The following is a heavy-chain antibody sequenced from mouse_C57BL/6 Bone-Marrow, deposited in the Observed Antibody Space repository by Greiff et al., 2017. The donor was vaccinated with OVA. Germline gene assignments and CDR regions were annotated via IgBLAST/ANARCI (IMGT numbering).Heavy chain of an antibody. CDR2: SRNKANDYTT. J-gene: IGHJ4*01. Sequence: EVKVVESGGGLVQSGRSLRLSCATSGFTFSDFYMEWVRQAPGKGLEWIAASRNKANDYTTEYSASVKGRFIVSRDTSQSILYLQMNALRAEDTAIYYCARDNSNYVMDDWGQGTSVTVSS. CDR3: ARDNSNYVMDD. D-gene: IGHD2-5*01. CDR1: GFTFSDFY. V-gene: IGHV7-1*01.